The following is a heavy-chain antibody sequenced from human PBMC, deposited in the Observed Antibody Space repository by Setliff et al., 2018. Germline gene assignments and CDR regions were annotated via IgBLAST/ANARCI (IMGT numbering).Heavy chain of an antibody. CDR2: ISGSGGST. CDR1: GFTFSSYA. V-gene: IGHV3-23*01. D-gene: IGHD6-19*01. CDR3: AKGRRISYSSGWLNWFDP. Sequence: VGSLRLSCAASGFTFSSYAMSWVRQAPGKGLEWVSAISGSGGSTYYADSVKGRFTISRDNSKNTLHLQMNSLRAEDTAVYYCAKGRRISYSSGWLNWFDPWGQGTLVTVSS. J-gene: IGHJ5*02.